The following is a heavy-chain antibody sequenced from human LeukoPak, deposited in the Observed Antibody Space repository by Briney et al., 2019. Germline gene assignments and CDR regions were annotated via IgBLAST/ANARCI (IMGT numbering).Heavy chain of an antibody. Sequence: PGGSLRLSCAASGFRFSTYWMSWVRQAPGKGLEWVANIKQDGSEKYYVDSVKGRFTVSRDNAKNSLYLEMNNLRAEDTAVYYCARRGCLGFWSGLFQRLEGWFLPWGQGTLVTVPS. CDR2: IKQDGSEK. CDR1: GFRFSTYW. CDR3: ARRGCLGFWSGLFQRLEGWFLP. J-gene: IGHJ5*02. D-gene: IGHD3-3*01. V-gene: IGHV3-7*01.